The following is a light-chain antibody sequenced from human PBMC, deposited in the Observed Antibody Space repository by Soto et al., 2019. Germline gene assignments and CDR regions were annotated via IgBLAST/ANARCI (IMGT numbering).Light chain of an antibody. J-gene: IGKJ1*01. CDR2: DAS. CDR1: EDITTF. CDR3: QQYDSLPWT. V-gene: IGKV1-33*01. Sequence: DIQMTQSPSSLSATVGDRITITCQATEDITTFLAWYRQKPGRAPALLIYDASDLETGVPSRFSAGGSGTHFTFTITSLQPEDIATYYCQQYDSLPWTFGQGTKVDIK.